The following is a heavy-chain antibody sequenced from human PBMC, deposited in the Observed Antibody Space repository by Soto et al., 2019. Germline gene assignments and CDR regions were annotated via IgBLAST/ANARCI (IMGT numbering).Heavy chain of an antibody. D-gene: IGHD3-22*01. CDR2: IYHSGST. CDR1: GGSISSGGYS. CDR3: ARAQYDYYDSSGYYTGMDV. Sequence: PSETLSLTCAVSGGSISSGGYSWSWIRQPPGKGLEWIGYIYHSGSTYYNPSLKSRVTISVDRSKNQFSLKLSSVTAADTAVYYCARAQYDYYDSSGYYTGMDVWGKGTTVTVSS. V-gene: IGHV4-30-2*01. J-gene: IGHJ6*04.